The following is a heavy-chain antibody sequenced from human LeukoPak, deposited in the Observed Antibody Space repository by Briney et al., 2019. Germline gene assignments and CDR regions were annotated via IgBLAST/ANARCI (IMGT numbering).Heavy chain of an antibody. CDR3: TTASYDYYDSSGYSFGGF. Sequence: PGGSLRLSCAASGFAFTNAWMNWVRQAPGKGLEWVGRIKSKADGGTTTYAAPVRGRFTISRDDSKNMLYLQMISLKTVDTAVYYCTTASYDYYDSSGYSFGGFWGQGTLVTVSS. V-gene: IGHV3-15*01. CDR2: IKSKADGGTT. J-gene: IGHJ4*02. D-gene: IGHD3-22*01. CDR1: GFAFTNAW.